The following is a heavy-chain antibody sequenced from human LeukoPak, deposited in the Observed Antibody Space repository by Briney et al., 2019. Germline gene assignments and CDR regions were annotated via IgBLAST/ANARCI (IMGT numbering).Heavy chain of an antibody. CDR2: FYSDGRT. J-gene: IGHJ4*02. D-gene: IGHD2-21*02. CDR3: ARVVYCGGDCYSGPLAY. CDR1: GFTFSTYA. V-gene: IGHV3-53*01. Sequence: GGSLRLSCAASGFTFSTYAMSWVRQAPGKGLEWASVFYSDGRTFYIDSVKGRFTISRDNSKNTVFLQMNSLRAEDTAVYYCARVVYCGGDCYSGPLAYWGQGTLVTVSS.